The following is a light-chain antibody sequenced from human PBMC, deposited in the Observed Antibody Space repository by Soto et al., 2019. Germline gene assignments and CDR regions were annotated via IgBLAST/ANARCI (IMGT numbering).Light chain of an antibody. CDR1: QYINTR. V-gene: IGKV3-11*01. CDR3: QQGYSTPWT. Sequence: EIVLTQSPATLSSFPGDRVTLSCRASQYINTRLAWYQHRPGQAPRLLIYQTSLRAAGIPAKFSASGSGTDFTLTISDVQPEDFGLYYCQQGYSTPWTFGKGTNVEIK. CDR2: QTS. J-gene: IGKJ1*01.